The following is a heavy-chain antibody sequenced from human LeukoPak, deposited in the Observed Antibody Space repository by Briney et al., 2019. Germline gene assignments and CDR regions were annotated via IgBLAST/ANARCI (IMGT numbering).Heavy chain of an antibody. D-gene: IGHD6-13*01. Sequence: KPSETLSLTCTVAGVSISSYYWSWIRQPPGKGLEWIGYIYYSGSANYNPSLKSRVTISIHTSKNQFSLKLSSVTAADTAVYYCARVEQLVYGYYSDDWGQGTLVSAS. CDR1: GVSISSYY. V-gene: IGHV4-59*01. J-gene: IGHJ4*02. CDR3: ARVEQLVYGYYSDD. CDR2: IYYSGSA.